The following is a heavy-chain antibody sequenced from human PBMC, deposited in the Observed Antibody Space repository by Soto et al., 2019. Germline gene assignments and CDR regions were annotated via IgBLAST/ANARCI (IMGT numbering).Heavy chain of an antibody. J-gene: IGHJ6*02. V-gene: IGHV1-69*01. CDR2: IIPISETT. CDR3: ARSQGSSTSLEIYYYYYYGMDV. CDR1: GGTFSSYA. Sequence: QVQLVQSGAEVKKPGSSVKVSCKASGGTFSSYAISWVRQAPGQGLEWMGGIIPISETTNYAQKFQGRVTSTAAESKSTAYMERSSLRSEDTAVYYCARSQGSSTSLEIYYYYYYGMDVWGQGTTVTVSS. D-gene: IGHD2-2*01.